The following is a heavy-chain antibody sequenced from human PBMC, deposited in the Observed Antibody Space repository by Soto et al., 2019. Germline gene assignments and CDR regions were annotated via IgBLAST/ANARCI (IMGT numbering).Heavy chain of an antibody. V-gene: IGHV4-59*01. D-gene: IGHD1-26*01. Sequence: NPSGTMSLTCTVSGGTISSYYWSWIRQPPGKGLEWIGYIYYSGSTNYNPSLKSRVTISVDTSKNQFSLKLSSVTAADTAVYYCARVEWELPYFDYWGQGTLVTVSS. J-gene: IGHJ4*02. CDR2: IYYSGST. CDR3: ARVEWELPYFDY. CDR1: GGTISSYY.